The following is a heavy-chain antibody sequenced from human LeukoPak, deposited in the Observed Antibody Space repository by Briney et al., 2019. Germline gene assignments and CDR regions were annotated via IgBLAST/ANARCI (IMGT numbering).Heavy chain of an antibody. Sequence: GGSLRLSCAASGFTFSDYYMSWIRQAPGKGLEWVSFISRDGFYTNYADSVKGRFTISRDNAENSLYLQVNSLRAEDTAFYYCARDMLGATGYLDYWGQGTLVTVSS. CDR2: ISRDGFYT. D-gene: IGHD1-26*01. CDR1: GFTFSDYY. CDR3: ARDMLGATGYLDY. V-gene: IGHV3-11*05. J-gene: IGHJ4*02.